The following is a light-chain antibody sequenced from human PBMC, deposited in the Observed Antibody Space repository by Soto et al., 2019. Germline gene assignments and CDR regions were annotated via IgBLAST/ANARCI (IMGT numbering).Light chain of an antibody. CDR1: QSVSSN. Sequence: EIVMTHSPATLSVSPGERATLSCWASQSVSSNLAWYQQKPGQAPRLLIYVASTRATGIPARFSGSGSGTEFTLTISSLQSEDFAVYYCQQYNNWPLTFGGGTKVDIK. CDR3: QQYNNWPLT. J-gene: IGKJ4*01. V-gene: IGKV3-15*01. CDR2: VAS.